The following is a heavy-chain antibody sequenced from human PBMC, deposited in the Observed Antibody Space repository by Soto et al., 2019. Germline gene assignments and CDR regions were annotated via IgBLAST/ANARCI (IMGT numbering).Heavy chain of an antibody. CDR3: AQDPKAGPPYYLDY. CDR1: GFTFTNYA. J-gene: IGHJ4*02. V-gene: IGHV3-23*01. CDR2: IDASGGYT. Sequence: EVQLLESGGGLLQPGRSLRLSCAASGFTFTNYAMSWVRQAPGKGLEWVSLIDASGGYTYYADSVKGRFTISRDNSKNPLYLQMNSLRAEDTAVYYCAQDPKAGPPYYLDYWGQGTLVTVSS. D-gene: IGHD6-13*01.